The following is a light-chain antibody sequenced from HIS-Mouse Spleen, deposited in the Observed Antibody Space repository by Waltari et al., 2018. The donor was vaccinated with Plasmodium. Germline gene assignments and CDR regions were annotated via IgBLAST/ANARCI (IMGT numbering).Light chain of an antibody. J-gene: IGLJ3*02. V-gene: IGLV3-10*01. Sequence: SYELTQPPSVSVSPGQTARHTFSGDALPKNYAYWYQQKSGQAPVLVIYEDSKRPSGSPERFSGSSSGTMATLTISGAQVEDEADYYCYSTDSSGNHRVFGGGTKLTVL. CDR3: YSTDSSGNHRV. CDR1: ALPKNY. CDR2: EDS.